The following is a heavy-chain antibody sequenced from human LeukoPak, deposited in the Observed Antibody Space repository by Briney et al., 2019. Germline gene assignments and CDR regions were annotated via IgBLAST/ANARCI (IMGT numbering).Heavy chain of an antibody. CDR2: IRAYNGDT. CDR1: GYTFTSYG. CDR3: ARGPGGRSGYYPLEDHYYYQYMDV. V-gene: IGHV1-18*01. D-gene: IGHD3-22*01. Sequence: ASVKVSCKASGYTFTSYGINWVRQAPGQGLEWMGWIRAYNGDTNYAQKLQGRVTTTTDTSTSTAYMELRSLRSDDTAVYYCARGPGGRSGYYPLEDHYYYQYMDVWGKGTTVTVSS. J-gene: IGHJ6*03.